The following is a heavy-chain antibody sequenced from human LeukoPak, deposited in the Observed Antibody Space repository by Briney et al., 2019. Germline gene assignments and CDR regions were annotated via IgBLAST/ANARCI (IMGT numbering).Heavy chain of an antibody. CDR3: TVATETTFDY. V-gene: IGHV3-30*04. D-gene: IGHD4-17*01. CDR1: GFTFSHLA. CDR2: ISDDTYTK. Sequence: GGSLRLSCAASGFTFSHLAMYWVRQAPGKGLECVSLISDDTYTKYYADSVKGRFIISRDNSKNMLYLQMNGLGTDDSALYYCTVATETTFDYWGQGSLVTVSS. J-gene: IGHJ4*02.